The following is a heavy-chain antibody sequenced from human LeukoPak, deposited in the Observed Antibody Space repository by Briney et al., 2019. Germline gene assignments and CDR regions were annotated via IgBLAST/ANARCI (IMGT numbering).Heavy chain of an antibody. D-gene: IGHD5-24*01. V-gene: IGHV4-59*01. CDR3: ARERWVQLDAFDI. CDR1: GGSISSYY. CDR2: IYHSDIT. Sequence: PSETLSLTCTVSGGSISSYYWSWIRQPPGKGLEGIGFIYHSDITNYNPSLKSRVTISLDTSKNQFSLKVSSVTAADTAVYYCARERWVQLDAFDIWGPGTMVTVSS. J-gene: IGHJ3*02.